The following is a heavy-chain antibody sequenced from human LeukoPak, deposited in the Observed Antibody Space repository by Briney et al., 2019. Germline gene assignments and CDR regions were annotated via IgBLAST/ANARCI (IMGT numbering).Heavy chain of an antibody. CDR3: ARESGGYHYNWFDP. CDR2: IYTSGST. J-gene: IGHJ5*02. D-gene: IGHD3-16*02. CDR1: GGSISSYY. Sequence: PSETLSLTCTVSGGSISSYYWSWIRQPAGKGLEWIGRIYTSGSTNYNPSLKSRVTMSVDTSENQFSLKLSSVTAADTAVYYCARESGGYHYNWFDPWGQGTLVTVSS. V-gene: IGHV4-4*07.